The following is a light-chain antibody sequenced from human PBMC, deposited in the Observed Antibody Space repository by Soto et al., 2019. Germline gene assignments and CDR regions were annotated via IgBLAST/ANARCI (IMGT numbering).Light chain of an antibody. V-gene: IGKV1-39*01. CDR1: QRVGTY. J-gene: IGKJ1*01. Sequence: DIQMTQSPSSLSASVGDRVTITCRASQRVGTYLNWYQQKPGKAPKVLIYAASNLQSGVPSRFSGSGSGTDFTLTISSLQPEDFATYYCQQSHISPRTFGQGTKVDI. CDR2: AAS. CDR3: QQSHISPRT.